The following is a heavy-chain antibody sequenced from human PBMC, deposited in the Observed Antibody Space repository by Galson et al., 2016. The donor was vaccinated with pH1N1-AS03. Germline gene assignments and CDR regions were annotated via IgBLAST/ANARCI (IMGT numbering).Heavy chain of an antibody. CDR2: ISGSGGHT. V-gene: IGHV3-23*01. Sequence: SLRLSCAASGFTFSGYAMNWVRQAPGEGLEWVSTISGSGGHTYYAGSVSGRFTISRDYSKNTLYLQMNSRRAEDTAVYYCGKDGGERAAAGFAHFDYWGQGTLVTVSS. D-gene: IGHD6-13*01. CDR1: GFTFSGYA. J-gene: IGHJ4*02. CDR3: GKDGGERAAAGFAHFDY.